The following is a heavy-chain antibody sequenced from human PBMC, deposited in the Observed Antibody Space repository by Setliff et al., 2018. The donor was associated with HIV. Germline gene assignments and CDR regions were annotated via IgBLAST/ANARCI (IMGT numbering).Heavy chain of an antibody. CDR2: INTYNSQT. Sequence: WASVKVSCKASGYTFTTNGISWVRQAPGQGLEWMGWINTYNSQTNYAHKLQGRVTMTADTSTNTAYMDLKSLRSDDTAVYYCARVSLEVDYDFRQGYYYYYMDVWGKGTTVTVSS. CDR1: GYTFTTNG. J-gene: IGHJ6*03. D-gene: IGHD3-22*01. CDR3: ARVSLEVDYDFRQGYYYYYMDV. V-gene: IGHV1-18*01.